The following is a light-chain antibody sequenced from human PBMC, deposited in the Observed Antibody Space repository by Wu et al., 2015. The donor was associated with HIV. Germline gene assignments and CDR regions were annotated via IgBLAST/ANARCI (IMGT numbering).Light chain of an antibody. J-gene: IGKJ1*01. Sequence: EIAMTQSPATLSVSPGERATLSCRASQSVSSNLAWYQQRPGQAPRLLIHGASTRATGIPARFSGSGSGTEFTLTISSLQSEDFAVYYCQQYNTWPRTFGQGTKVEIK. V-gene: IGKV3-15*01. CDR3: QQYNTWPRT. CDR2: GAS. CDR1: QSVSSN.